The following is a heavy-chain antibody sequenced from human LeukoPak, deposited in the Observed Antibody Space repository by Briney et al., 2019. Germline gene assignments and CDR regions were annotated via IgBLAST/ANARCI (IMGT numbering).Heavy chain of an antibody. V-gene: IGHV4-59*01. CDR1: GGSISSYY. J-gene: IGHJ4*02. CDR3: ARDNPRGPFDY. Sequence: PSETLSLTCTVSGGSISSYYWSWIRQPPGKGLEWIGYIYYSGSTNYNPSLKSRVTISVDTSKNQFSLKLSSVTAADTPVYYCARDNPRGPFDYWGQGTLVTVSS. CDR2: IYYSGST. D-gene: IGHD1-14*01.